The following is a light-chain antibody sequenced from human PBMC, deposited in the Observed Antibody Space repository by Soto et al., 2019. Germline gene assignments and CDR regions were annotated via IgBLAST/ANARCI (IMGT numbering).Light chain of an antibody. CDR2: DTS. Sequence: EIVLAQSPGTLSLSPGERATLSCRASQTVISSYLAWYQQKPGQAPRLLIYDTSSRATGIPDRFSGSGSGTDVTLTINRLEPEDFAVYYCQQYGISPFTFGPGTKVDLK. CDR1: QTVISSY. V-gene: IGKV3-20*01. CDR3: QQYGISPFT. J-gene: IGKJ3*01.